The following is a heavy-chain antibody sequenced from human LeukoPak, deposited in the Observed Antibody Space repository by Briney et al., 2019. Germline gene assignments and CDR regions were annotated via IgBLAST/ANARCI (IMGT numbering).Heavy chain of an antibody. CDR2: IYYSGST. J-gene: IGHJ4*02. CDR1: GGSISSSSYY. D-gene: IGHD6-13*01. Sequence: SETLSLTCTVSGGSISSSSYYWGWIRQPPGKGLEWIGSIYYSGSTYYNPSLKSRVTISVDTSKNQFSLKLSSVTAADTAVYYCAAGSSTWYGNRHYDYWGQGALVTVSS. V-gene: IGHV4-39*01. CDR3: AAGSSTWYGNRHYDY.